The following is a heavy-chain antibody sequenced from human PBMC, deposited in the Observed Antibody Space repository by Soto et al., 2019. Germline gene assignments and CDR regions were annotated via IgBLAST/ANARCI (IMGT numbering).Heavy chain of an antibody. V-gene: IGHV3-33*03. Sequence: QVHQAESGGGVVQPGRSLRLSCVASGFTFNNFGRHWVRQAPGKGLEWLAVIWFDGSTTYYADSVRGRCTISRDNSKNTLYLEIDSLRAEDNSVYYCAKNHNYYDSSGHYYGDAGFDYWGQGTRVTVSS. CDR2: IWFDGSTT. J-gene: IGHJ4*02. CDR1: GFTFNNFG. D-gene: IGHD3-22*01. CDR3: AKNHNYYDSSGHYYGDAGFDY.